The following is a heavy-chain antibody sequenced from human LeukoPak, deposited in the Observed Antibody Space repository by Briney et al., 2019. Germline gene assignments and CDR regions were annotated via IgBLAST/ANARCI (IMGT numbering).Heavy chain of an antibody. J-gene: IGHJ4*02. D-gene: IGHD5-12*01. CDR3: ARENMVATMVDY. Sequence: SETLSLTCTVSGYSISSGYYWGCIRPPPGKGLELIGVIYHSGSTYYNPSLKSRVTISVDTSKNHFSLKLTSVTAADTAVYYCARENMVATMVDYWGQGTLVTVSS. V-gene: IGHV4-38-2*02. CDR1: GYSISSGYY. CDR2: IYHSGST.